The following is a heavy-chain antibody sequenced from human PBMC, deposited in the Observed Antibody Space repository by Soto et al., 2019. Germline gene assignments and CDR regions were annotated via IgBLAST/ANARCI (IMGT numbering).Heavy chain of an antibody. D-gene: IGHD6-19*01. CDR1: GFTFSSYG. CDR2: ISYDGSNE. J-gene: IGHJ6*02. V-gene: IGHV3-30*18. CDR3: AKGHSSGWYFYYYYSMDV. Sequence: QVQLVESGGGVVQPGRSLRLSCAASGFTFSSYGMHWVRQAPGKGLEWVAVISYDGSNEYYADSVKGRFTISRDNSKNTLYLQMNSLRAEDTAVYYCAKGHSSGWYFYYYYSMDVWGQGTTVTVSS.